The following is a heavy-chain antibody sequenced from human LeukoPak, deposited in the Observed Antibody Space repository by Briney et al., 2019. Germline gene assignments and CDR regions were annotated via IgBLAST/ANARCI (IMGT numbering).Heavy chain of an antibody. CDR3: ATCRDEFGDYGFTS. CDR1: AGSISSGGYY. CDR2: IHYSGNT. D-gene: IGHD4-17*01. J-gene: IGHJ5*02. Sequence: PSETLSLTCTVSAGSISSGGYYWTWIRQHPGEGLESIVYIHYSGNTYYNPSLKSRVTISVDTSKNQFALNLSSVTAADTAVYYCATCRDEFGDYGFTSWGQGTLVTVSS. V-gene: IGHV4-31*03.